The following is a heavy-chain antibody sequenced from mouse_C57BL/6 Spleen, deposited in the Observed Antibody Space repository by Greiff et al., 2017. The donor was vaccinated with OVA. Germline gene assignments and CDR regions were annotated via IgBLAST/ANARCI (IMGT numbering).Heavy chain of an antibody. CDR1: GYSFTDYN. CDR3: ARTGYGFDY. D-gene: IGHD2-14*01. Sequence: EVKLVESGPELVKPGASVKISCKASGYSFTDYNMNWVKQSNGKGLEWIGVINPKYGTTSYNQKFKGKATLTVDQSSSTAYMQLNSLTSEDSAVYYCARTGYGFDYWGQGTTLTVSS. CDR2: INPKYGTT. V-gene: IGHV1-39*01. J-gene: IGHJ2*01.